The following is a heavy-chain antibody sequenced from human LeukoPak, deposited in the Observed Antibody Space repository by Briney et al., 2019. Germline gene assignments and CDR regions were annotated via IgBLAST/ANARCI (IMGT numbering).Heavy chain of an antibody. CDR2: INPNSGGT. V-gene: IGHV1-2*02. D-gene: IGHD3-10*01. J-gene: IGHJ6*03. CDR3: ARTGYYGSGSYYALDYYYYMDV. Sequence: ASVKVSCKASGYTFTGYYMHWVRQAPGQGLEWMGWINPNSGGTNYAQKFQGRVTMTRDTSISTAYMELSRLRSDGTAVYYCARTGYYGSGSYYALDYYYYMDVWGKGTTVTISS. CDR1: GYTFTGYY.